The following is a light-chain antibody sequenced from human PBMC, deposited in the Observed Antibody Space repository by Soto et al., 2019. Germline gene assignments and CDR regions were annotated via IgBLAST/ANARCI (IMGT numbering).Light chain of an antibody. Sequence: IQLTQSPSSLSASVGDRVTITCRASQDISSYLAWYQQNPGKAPKLLIYAASTLQSGVPSRFSGSGSGTDFTLTISSLQPEDCATYYCQQLNSYPYTFGQGTKLEIK. V-gene: IGKV1-9*01. CDR3: QQLNSYPYT. J-gene: IGKJ2*01. CDR2: AAS. CDR1: QDISSY.